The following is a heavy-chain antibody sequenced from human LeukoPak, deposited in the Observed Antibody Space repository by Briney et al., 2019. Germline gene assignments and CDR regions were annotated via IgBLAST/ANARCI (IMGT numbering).Heavy chain of an antibody. CDR2: IYTSGST. Sequence: SETLSLTCTVSGGSISSGSYYWSWIRQPAGKGLEWIGRIYTSGSTNYNPSLKSRVTISVDTSKNQFSLKLSSVTAADTAVYYCARDYYDSSVWGQGTMVTVSS. CDR3: ARDYYDSSV. J-gene: IGHJ3*01. D-gene: IGHD3-22*01. V-gene: IGHV4-61*02. CDR1: GGSISSGSYY.